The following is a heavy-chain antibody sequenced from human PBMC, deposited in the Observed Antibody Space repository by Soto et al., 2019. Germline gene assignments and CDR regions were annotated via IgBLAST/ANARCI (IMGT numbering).Heavy chain of an antibody. D-gene: IGHD6-6*01. CDR1: GFTFSSYA. J-gene: IGHJ6*02. V-gene: IGHV3-23*01. CDR3: AKPVIAARPNYYYYGMDV. CDR2: ISGSGGST. Sequence: GSLRLSCAASGFTFSSYAMSWVRQAPGKGLEWVSAISGSGGSTYYADSVKGRFAISRDNSKNTLYLQMNSLRAEDTAVYYCAKPVIAARPNYYYYGMDVWGQGTTVTVSS.